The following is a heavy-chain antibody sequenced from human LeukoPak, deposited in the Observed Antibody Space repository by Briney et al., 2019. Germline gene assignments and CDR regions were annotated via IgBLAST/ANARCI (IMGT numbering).Heavy chain of an antibody. V-gene: IGHV3-74*01. CDR2: IYAHGSNT. D-gene: IGHD4-23*01. J-gene: IGHJ4*02. CDR3: AAYGDNSDFAY. CDR1: GFTLSSYW. Sequence: PGGSLRLSCAASGFTLSSYWMHWVRQAPGKGLVWVSNIYAHGSNTTYADSVKGRFTISRDSAKNTVILQMNNLRAEDTAVYYCAAYGDNSDFAYWGQGTLVTVSS.